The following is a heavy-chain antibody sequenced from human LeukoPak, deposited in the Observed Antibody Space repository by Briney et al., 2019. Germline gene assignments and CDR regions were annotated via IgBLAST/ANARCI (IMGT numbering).Heavy chain of an antibody. J-gene: IGHJ4*02. V-gene: IGHV1-2*02. CDR1: GYTFTSYG. CDR2: INPNSGGT. Sequence: ASVKVSCKASGYTFTSYGISWVRQAPGQGLEWMGWINPNSGGTNYAQKFQGRVTMTRDTSISTAYMELSRLRSDDTAVYYCARVRVTGSYGLDLGHWGQGTLVTVSS. CDR3: ARVRVTGSYGLDLGH. D-gene: IGHD1-26*01.